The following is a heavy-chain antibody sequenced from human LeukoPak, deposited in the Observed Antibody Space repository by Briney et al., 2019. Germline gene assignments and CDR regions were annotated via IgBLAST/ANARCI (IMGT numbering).Heavy chain of an antibody. J-gene: IGHJ4*02. CDR3: ARVSPLLWYGEFDY. CDR1: GGSISSYY. V-gene: IGHV4-59*01. D-gene: IGHD3-10*01. Sequence: SETLSLTCTVSGGSISSYYWSWIRQPPGKGLEWIGYIYYSGSTNYNPSLKSRVTISVDTSKNQFSLKLSSVTAADTAVYYCARVSPLLWYGEFDYWGQGTLVTVSS. CDR2: IYYSGST.